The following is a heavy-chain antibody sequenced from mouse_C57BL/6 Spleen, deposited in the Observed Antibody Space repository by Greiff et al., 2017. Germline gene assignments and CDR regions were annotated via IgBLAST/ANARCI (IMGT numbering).Heavy chain of an antibody. J-gene: IGHJ4*01. CDR1: GYTFTSYW. V-gene: IGHV1-5*01. D-gene: IGHD1-1*01. Sequence: EVQLQQSGTVLARPGASVKMSCKTSGYTFTSYWMHWVKQRPGQGLEWIGAIYPGNSDTSYNQKFKGKAKLTAVTSASTAYMALSRLTSEECAVYYGARVDEDGSRGPYGGARDYWGQGTSVTVAS. CDR2: IYPGNSDT. CDR3: ARVDEDGSRGPYGGARDY.